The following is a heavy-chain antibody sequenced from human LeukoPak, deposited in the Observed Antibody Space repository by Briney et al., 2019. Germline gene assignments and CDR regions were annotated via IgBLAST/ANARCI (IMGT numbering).Heavy chain of an antibody. D-gene: IGHD3-22*01. V-gene: IGHV3-48*03. CDR3: ARGLPDYYDSSGYYYGLDAFDI. CDR2: ISSSGSTI. CDR1: GFTFSSYE. Sequence: GGSLRLSCAASGFTFSSYEMNWVRQAPGKGLEWVSYISSSGSTIYYADSVKGRFTISRDNAKNSLYLQMNSLRAEDTAVYYCARGLPDYYDSSGYYYGLDAFDIWGQGTMVTVSS. J-gene: IGHJ3*02.